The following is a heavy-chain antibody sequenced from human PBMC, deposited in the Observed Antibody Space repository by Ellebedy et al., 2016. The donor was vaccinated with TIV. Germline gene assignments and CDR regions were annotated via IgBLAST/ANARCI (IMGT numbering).Heavy chain of an antibody. Sequence: PGGSLRLSCAASGFTFNSYAMSWVRQAPGKGLEWVSSVSDSGGGTFYAESVRGRFTISRDNSKNTLYLQMSSLRADDTAVYYCAKTGSWNPNFYFDYWGQGTLVTVSS. CDR2: VSDSGGGT. J-gene: IGHJ4*02. V-gene: IGHV3-23*01. D-gene: IGHD6-13*01. CDR1: GFTFNSYA. CDR3: AKTGSWNPNFYFDY.